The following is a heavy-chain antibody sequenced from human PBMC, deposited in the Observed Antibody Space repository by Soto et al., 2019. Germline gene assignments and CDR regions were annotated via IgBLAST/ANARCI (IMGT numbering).Heavy chain of an antibody. CDR3: ARDLTHCGGDCYHREGYYFDY. CDR1: GGTFSSYA. J-gene: IGHJ4*02. V-gene: IGHV1-69*13. D-gene: IGHD2-21*02. Sequence: SVKVSCKASGGTFSSYAISWVRQAPGQGLEWMGGIIPIFGTANYAQKFQGRVTITADESTSTAYMELSSLRSEDTAVYYCARDLTHCGGDCYHREGYYFDYWGQGTLVTVSS. CDR2: IIPIFGTA.